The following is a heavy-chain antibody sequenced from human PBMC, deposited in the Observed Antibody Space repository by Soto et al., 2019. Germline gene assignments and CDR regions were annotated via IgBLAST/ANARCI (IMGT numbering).Heavy chain of an antibody. CDR2: IDPSDSYT. CDR1: GYSFTSYW. J-gene: IGHJ6*02. Sequence: GESLKISCKGSGYSFTSYWISWVRQMPGKGLEWMGRIDPSDSYTNYSPSFQGHATISADKSISTAYLQWSSLKASDTAMYYCATSGYARYYYYGMDVWGQGTTVTVSS. V-gene: IGHV5-10-1*01. CDR3: ATSGYARYYYYGMDV. D-gene: IGHD5-12*01.